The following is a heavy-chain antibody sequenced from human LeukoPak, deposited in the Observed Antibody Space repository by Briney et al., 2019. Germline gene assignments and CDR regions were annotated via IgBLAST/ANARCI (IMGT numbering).Heavy chain of an antibody. Sequence: ASVKVSXKASGYTLTSYGISWVRQAPGQGLEWIGWISAYNGNTNYAQKLQGRVTMTTDTSTSTAYMELRSLRSDDTAVYYCARLDYLDSSGYYPRYHFDSWGQGTLVTVSS. CDR1: GYTLTSYG. CDR2: ISAYNGNT. V-gene: IGHV1-18*01. CDR3: ARLDYLDSSGYYPRYHFDS. J-gene: IGHJ4*02. D-gene: IGHD3-22*01.